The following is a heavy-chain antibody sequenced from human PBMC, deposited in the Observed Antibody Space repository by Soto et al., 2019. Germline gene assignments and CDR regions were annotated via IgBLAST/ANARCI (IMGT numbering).Heavy chain of an antibody. CDR1: GFTFSRFG. CDR2: IWYDGSNR. J-gene: IGHJ2*01. CDR3: AKGPHYYGSGSYRHYWYFDL. V-gene: IGHV3-30*02. D-gene: IGHD3-10*01. Sequence: GGSLRLSCVASGFTFSRFGMHWVRQASGKGLEWVAGIWYDGSNRLYADSVRGRFTISRDDSKNTLYLQMISLRAEDTAVYYCAKGPHYYGSGSYRHYWYFDLWGRGTLVTVSS.